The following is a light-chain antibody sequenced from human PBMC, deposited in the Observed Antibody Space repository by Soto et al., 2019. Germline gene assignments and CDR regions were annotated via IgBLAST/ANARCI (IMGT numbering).Light chain of an antibody. J-gene: IGKJ1*01. CDR1: QSISTW. V-gene: IGKV1-5*03. Sequence: DIQLTQSPSTLSASVGDRVTITCRASQSISTWLAWYQQKPGKAPKLLIYKASSLQSGVPSRFSGSGSGTEFTLTISILQPDDFATYYCQQHDSYPRTFGQGTKVEIK. CDR3: QQHDSYPRT. CDR2: KAS.